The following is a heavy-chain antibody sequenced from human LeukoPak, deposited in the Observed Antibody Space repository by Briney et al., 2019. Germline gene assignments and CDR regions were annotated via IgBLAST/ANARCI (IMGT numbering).Heavy chain of an antibody. CDR2: IYLKST. V-gene: IGHV4-59*01. CDR1: GGSISTFS. D-gene: IGHD2-8*01. CDR3: ARDTTVGSGMLY. J-gene: IGHJ4*02. Sequence: PSETLSLTCTVSGGSISTFSWSWIRQFPGKGLEWIGSIYLKSTNYNPSLRSRVAISVDTSNNQFSLRLDYVTTADASVCYFARDTTVGSGMLYWGRGTLVTVSS.